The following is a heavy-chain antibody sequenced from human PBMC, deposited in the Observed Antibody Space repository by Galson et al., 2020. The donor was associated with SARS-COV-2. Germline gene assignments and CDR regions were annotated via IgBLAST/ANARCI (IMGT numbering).Heavy chain of an antibody. CDR2: INDSGNT. CDR1: GGSISRGGSY. CDR3: ARNKQLLFDY. V-gene: IGHV4-31*03. D-gene: IGHD1-1*01. J-gene: IGHJ4*02. Sequence: SETLSLTCTVSGGSISRGGSYWSWIRQHPGKGLEWIGYINDSGNTYCNPSLKSRITLSVDTSKNQFSLKLSSVTAADTAIYFCARNKQLLFDYWGQGTLVSVTS.